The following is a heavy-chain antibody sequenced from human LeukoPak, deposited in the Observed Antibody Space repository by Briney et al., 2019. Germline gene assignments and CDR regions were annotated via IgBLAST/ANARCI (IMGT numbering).Heavy chain of an antibody. CDR3: ATGGGYRFAY. Sequence: ASVKVSCKASGYSITNYAILWVRQAPGQGLEWMGWINTNTEKSTYAPGFTGRYVFSLDSSVNTAYLQISSLRAEDTALYYCATGGGYRFAYWGQGTLVTVSS. CDR1: GYSITNYA. V-gene: IGHV7-4-1*02. D-gene: IGHD6-25*01. CDR2: INTNTEKS. J-gene: IGHJ4*02.